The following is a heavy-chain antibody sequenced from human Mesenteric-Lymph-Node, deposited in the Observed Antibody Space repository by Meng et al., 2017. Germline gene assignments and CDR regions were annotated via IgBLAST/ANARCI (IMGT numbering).Heavy chain of an antibody. D-gene: IGHD3-22*01. CDR3: AKLRGDDSSGFYYSM. CDR2: ISSTGTLT. Sequence: GGSLRLSCEASDFTFRSYEMNWVRQAPGKGLEWVAYISSTGTLTYYADSVKGRFTISRDNAKNSLYLQMNSLRAEDTAVYYCAKLRGDDSSGFYYSMWGQGTLVTVSS. CDR1: DFTFRSYE. V-gene: IGHV3-48*03. J-gene: IGHJ4*02.